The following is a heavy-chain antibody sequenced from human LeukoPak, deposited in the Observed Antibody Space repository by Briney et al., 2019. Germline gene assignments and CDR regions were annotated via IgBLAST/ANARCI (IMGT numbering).Heavy chain of an antibody. CDR1: GYSISSGYY. CDR3: ATGRRWMDV. V-gene: IGHV4-38-2*02. CDR2: IYHSGST. Sequence: WETLSLTCTVSGYSISSGYYWGWIRQPPGKGLEWIGSIYHSGSTYYNPSLKSRVTISVDTSKNQFSLKLSSVTAADTAVYYCATGRRWMDVWGKGTTVTVSS. D-gene: IGHD2-15*01. J-gene: IGHJ6*04.